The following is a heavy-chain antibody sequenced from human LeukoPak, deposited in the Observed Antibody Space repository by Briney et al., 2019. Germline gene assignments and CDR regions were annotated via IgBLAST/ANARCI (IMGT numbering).Heavy chain of an antibody. J-gene: IGHJ4*02. V-gene: IGHV1-69*13. CDR3: AREGLFTMVRRGTLDN. CDR1: GGTFSSDG. Sequence: SVKVSCKASGGTFSSDGITWVRQAPGQGLEWMGGIIPSFRKPDYAKKFQGRVTLTADESTSTAYMELSSLRSGDTAVYYCAREGLFTMVRRGTLDNWGQGTLVTVSS. D-gene: IGHD3-10*01. CDR2: IIPSFRKP.